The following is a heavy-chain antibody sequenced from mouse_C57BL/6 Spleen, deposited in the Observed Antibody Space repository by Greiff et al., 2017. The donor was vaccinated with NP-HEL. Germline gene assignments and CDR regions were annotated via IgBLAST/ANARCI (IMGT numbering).Heavy chain of an antibody. J-gene: IGHJ4*01. D-gene: IGHD1-1*01. CDR3: ARRGNYYGSSYNYAMDY. CDR2: IYPRDGST. Sequence: QVQLQQSGPELVKPGASVKLSCKASGYTFTSYDINWVKQRPGQGLEWIGWIYPRDGSTKYNEKCKGKATLNVDTYSSTAYMELHSLTSEDSAVYFCARRGNYYGSSYNYAMDYWGQGTSVTVSS. CDR1: GYTFTSYD. V-gene: IGHV1-85*01.